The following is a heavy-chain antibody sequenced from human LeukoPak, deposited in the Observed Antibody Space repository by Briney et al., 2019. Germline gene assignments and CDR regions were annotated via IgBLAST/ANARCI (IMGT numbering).Heavy chain of an antibody. Sequence: ASVKVSCKASGYTFTGYYLHCVRQAPGQGLEWMGWINPNSGGTDYAQKFQGRVTMTRDTSINTAYMELRRLRSDDTALYYCARDLSVVPAAIIRYNFDYWGQGTLVTVSS. CDR2: INPNSGGT. CDR3: ARDLSVVPAAIIRYNFDY. D-gene: IGHD2-2*01. CDR1: GYTFTGYY. V-gene: IGHV1-2*02. J-gene: IGHJ4*02.